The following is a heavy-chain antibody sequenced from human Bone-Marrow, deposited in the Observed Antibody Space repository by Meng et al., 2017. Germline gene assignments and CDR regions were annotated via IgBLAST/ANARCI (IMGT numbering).Heavy chain of an antibody. CDR1: GFSLSTSGVG. D-gene: IGHD5-18*01. CDR2: IYWDDDK. Sequence: SGPTLVKPTQTLTLTCTFSGFSLSTSGVGVGWIRQPPGKAMERLALIYWDDDKRYSPTLKSRLTITKDTSKNQVVLTRTNMDPVDTATSYCADLVRIKLIDYWGQGTLVTVSS. J-gene: IGHJ4*02. CDR3: ADLVRIKLIDY. V-gene: IGHV2-5*02.